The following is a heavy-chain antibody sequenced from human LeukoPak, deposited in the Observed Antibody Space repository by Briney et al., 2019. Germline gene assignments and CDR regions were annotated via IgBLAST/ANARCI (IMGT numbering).Heavy chain of an antibody. D-gene: IGHD3-22*01. CDR1: GGSFSGYY. CDR2: INHSGST. Sequence: PSETLSLTCAVYGGSFSGYYWSWIRQPPGKGLEWIGEINHSGSTNYNPSLKSRVTISVDTAKNQFSLKLSSVTAADTAVYYCVRHDSSGYYFDYWGQGTLVTVSS. CDR3: VRHDSSGYYFDY. J-gene: IGHJ4*02. V-gene: IGHV4-34*01.